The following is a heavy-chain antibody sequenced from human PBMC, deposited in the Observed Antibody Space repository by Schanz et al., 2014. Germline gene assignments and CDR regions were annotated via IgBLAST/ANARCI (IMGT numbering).Heavy chain of an antibody. CDR1: GFTFSSYG. V-gene: IGHV3-48*01. J-gene: IGHJ4*02. Sequence: VQLVESGGGVVQPGRSLRLSCAASGFTFSSYGMHWVRQAPGKGLEWVSYISSSSSTRYYADSVKGRFTISRDNSKNTLYLQMDSLRAEDTAVYFCAKKVPAYNPFDSWGQGTLVTVSS. CDR3: AKKVPAYNPFDS. D-gene: IGHD1-1*01. CDR2: ISSSSSTR.